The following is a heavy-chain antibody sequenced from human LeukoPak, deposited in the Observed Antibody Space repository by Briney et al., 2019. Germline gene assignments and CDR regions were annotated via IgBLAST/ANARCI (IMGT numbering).Heavy chain of an antibody. CDR3: ARSAPTNYFDY. V-gene: IGHV7-4-1*02. D-gene: IGHD1-1*01. Sequence: ASVKVSCKASGYTFTSYAMNWVRQAPGQGLEWMGWTNTITGNPTYAQGFTGRFVFSLDTSVSTAYLQISSLRAEDTAVYYCARSAPTNYFDYWGQGTLVTVSS. J-gene: IGHJ4*02. CDR1: GYTFTSYA. CDR2: TNTITGNP.